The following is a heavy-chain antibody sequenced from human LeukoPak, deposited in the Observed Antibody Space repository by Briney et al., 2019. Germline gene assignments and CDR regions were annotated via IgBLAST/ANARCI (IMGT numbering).Heavy chain of an antibody. CDR2: IIPMFDTT. Sequence: SVKVSCKASGGTFSNYAISWVRQAPGQGLEWMGGIIPMFDTTIYAQKFQGRVTITTDESTSTAYMEPSSLRSEDTAVYYCARDPGDICSGGSCYSGWWFDPWGQGTLVTVSS. CDR1: GGTFSNYA. V-gene: IGHV1-69*05. CDR3: ARDPGDICSGGSCYSGWWFDP. J-gene: IGHJ5*02. D-gene: IGHD2-15*01.